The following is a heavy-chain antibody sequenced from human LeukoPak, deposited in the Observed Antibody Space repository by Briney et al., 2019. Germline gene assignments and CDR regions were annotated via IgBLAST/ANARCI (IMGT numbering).Heavy chain of an antibody. CDR3: ARPKTQQVAYGFDI. Sequence: SETLSLTCTVSGGSISSYYWSWIRQPPGKGLEWIGYIFYSGSTNYNPSLKSRVTISVDTSKSQFSLKLTSVTAAGTAVYYCARPKTQQVAYGFDIWGQGTMVTVSS. V-gene: IGHV4-59*01. D-gene: IGHD6-13*01. CDR1: GGSISSYY. J-gene: IGHJ3*02. CDR2: IFYSGST.